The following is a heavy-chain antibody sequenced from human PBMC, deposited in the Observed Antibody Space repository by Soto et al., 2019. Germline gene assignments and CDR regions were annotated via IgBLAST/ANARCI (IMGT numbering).Heavy chain of an antibody. J-gene: IGHJ5*02. D-gene: IGHD3-22*01. CDR1: GGSTGSSGYY. CDR2: IYHSGST. CDR3: ARFMYYYDSSGYYPNWFDP. Sequence: SETLSLTCTVSGGSTGSSGYYWGWIRQPPGKGLEWIGSIYHSGSTYYNPSLKSRVTISVDTSKNQFSLKLSSVTAADTAVYYCARFMYYYDSSGYYPNWFDPWGQGTLVTVSS. V-gene: IGHV4-39*07.